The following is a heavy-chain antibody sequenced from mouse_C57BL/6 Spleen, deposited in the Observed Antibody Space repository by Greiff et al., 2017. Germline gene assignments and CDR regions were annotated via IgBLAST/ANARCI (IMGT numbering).Heavy chain of an antibody. CDR3: AKAIYYDYAMDY. J-gene: IGHJ4*01. V-gene: IGHV5-17*01. CDR2: ISSGSSTI. Sequence: EVQLVESGGGLVKPGGSLKLSCAASGFTFSDYGMHWVRQAPEKGLEWVAYISSGSSTIYYADTVKGRFTISRDNAKNTLFLQMTSLRSEDTAMYYCAKAIYYDYAMDYWGQGTSVTVSS. CDR1: GFTFSDYG. D-gene: IGHD2-4*01.